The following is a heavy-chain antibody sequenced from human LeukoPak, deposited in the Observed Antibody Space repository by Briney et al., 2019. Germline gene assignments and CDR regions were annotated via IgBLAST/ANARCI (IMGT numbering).Heavy chain of an antibody. CDR3: ARVVATSTIDY. J-gene: IGHJ4*02. CDR1: GGSISSSSYC. Sequence: MPSETLSLTCTVSGGSISSSSYCWGWIRQPPGKGLEWIGSIYYSGSTYYNPSLKSRVTISVDTSKNQFSLKLSSVTAADTAVYYCARVVATSTIDYWGQGTLVTVSS. V-gene: IGHV4-39*07. CDR2: IYYSGST. D-gene: IGHD5-12*01.